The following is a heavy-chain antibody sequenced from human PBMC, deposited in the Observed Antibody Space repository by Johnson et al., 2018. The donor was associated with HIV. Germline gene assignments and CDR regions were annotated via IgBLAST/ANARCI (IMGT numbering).Heavy chain of an antibody. J-gene: IGHJ3*02. D-gene: IGHD1-26*01. CDR2: ISGRGGTT. Sequence: QVQLVESGGGVVQPGRSLRLSCAASGFTFSSYGMHWVRQAPGKGLAWVSAISGRGGTTYYADSVRGRFTISRDNSKNTLYLQMNSLRPDDTALYYCAKLWDLREGTFDIWGQGTMVTVSS. CDR3: AKLWDLREGTFDI. V-gene: IGHV3-NL1*01. CDR1: GFTFSSYG.